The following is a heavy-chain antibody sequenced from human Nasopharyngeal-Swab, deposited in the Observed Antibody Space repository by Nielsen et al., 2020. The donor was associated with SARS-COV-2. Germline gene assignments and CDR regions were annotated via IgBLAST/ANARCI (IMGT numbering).Heavy chain of an antibody. CDR1: GFTFTSSA. V-gene: IGHV1-58*01. CDR2: IVVGSGYT. J-gene: IGHJ2*01. Sequence: SVKVSCKASGFTFTSSAVQWVRQARGQRLEWIGWIVVGSGYTNYAQKFQERVTITRDMSTSTAYMEVNSLRSEDTAVYFCAADLQTTMAHWYFDLWGRGTLVTVSS. D-gene: IGHD1/OR15-1a*01. CDR3: AADLQTTMAHWYFDL.